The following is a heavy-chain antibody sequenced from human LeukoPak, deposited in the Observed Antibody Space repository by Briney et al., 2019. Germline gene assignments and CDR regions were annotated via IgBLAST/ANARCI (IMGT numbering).Heavy chain of an antibody. D-gene: IGHD7-27*01. J-gene: IGHJ4*02. CDR3: AGLNWGRPSGDY. Sequence: SETLSLTCAVYGGSFSGYYWSWIRQPPGKGLEWIGEINHSGSTNYNPSLKSLVTISVDTSKNQFSLKMSSVTAAETAVYYCAGLNWGRPSGDYWGQGTLVTVSS. CDR2: INHSGST. CDR1: GGSFSGYY. V-gene: IGHV4-34*01.